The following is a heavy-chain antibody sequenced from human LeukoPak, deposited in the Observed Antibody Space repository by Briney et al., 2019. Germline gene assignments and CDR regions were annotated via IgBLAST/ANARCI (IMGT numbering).Heavy chain of an antibody. J-gene: IGHJ4*02. D-gene: IGHD6-19*01. CDR2: ISGSGGST. CDR3: ARVNGDSGSYFDY. Sequence: PGGSLRLSCAASGFTFSSYAMSWVRQAPGKGLEWVSAISGSGGSTYYADSVKGRFTISRDNSKNTLYLQMNSLRAEDTAVYYCARVNGDSGSYFDYWGQGTLVTVSS. CDR1: GFTFSSYA. V-gene: IGHV3-23*01.